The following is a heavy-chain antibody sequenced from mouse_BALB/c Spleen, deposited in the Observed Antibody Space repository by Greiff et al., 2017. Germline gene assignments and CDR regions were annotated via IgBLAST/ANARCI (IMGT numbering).Heavy chain of an antibody. V-gene: IGHV1-7*01. CDR1: GYTFTSYW. J-gene: IGHJ3*01. CDR3: ARGEVGFAY. CDR2: INPSTGYT. D-gene: IGHD1-1*02. Sequence: VQLQQSGAELAKPGASVKMSCKASGYTFTSYWMHWVKQRPGQGLEWIGYINPSTGYTEYNQKFKDKATLTADKSSSTAYMQLSSLTSEDSAVYYCARGEVGFAYWGQGTLGTVSA.